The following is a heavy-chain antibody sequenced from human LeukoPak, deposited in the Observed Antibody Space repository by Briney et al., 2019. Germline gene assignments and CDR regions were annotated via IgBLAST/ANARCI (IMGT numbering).Heavy chain of an antibody. V-gene: IGHV3-23*01. J-gene: IGHJ4*02. D-gene: IGHD1-26*01. Sequence: PGGSLRLSCAAPGFTFSSYAMSWVRQAPGKGLEWVSAISGSGGSTYYADSVKGRFTISRDNSKNTLYPQMNSLRAEDTAVYYCAKTYYTAWLYFDYWGQGTLVTVSS. CDR2: ISGSGGST. CDR3: AKTYYTAWLYFDY. CDR1: GFTFSSYA.